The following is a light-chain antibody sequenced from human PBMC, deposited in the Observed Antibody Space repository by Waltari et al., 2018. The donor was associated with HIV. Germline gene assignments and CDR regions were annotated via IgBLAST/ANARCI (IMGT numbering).Light chain of an antibody. CDR3: QQRSSWPIT. J-gene: IGKJ5*01. Sequence: EIVLTQSPATLSLSPGERATLSCMASQSVSSFLAWYQQKPGQAPRLLIYDTSKRATGIPARFSGSGSETDFTLTICSLEPEDFAVYYCQQRSSWPITFGQGTRLEIK. CDR1: QSVSSF. CDR2: DTS. V-gene: IGKV3-11*01.